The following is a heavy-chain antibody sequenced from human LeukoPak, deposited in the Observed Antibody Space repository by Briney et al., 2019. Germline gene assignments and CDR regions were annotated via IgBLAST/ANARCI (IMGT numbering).Heavy chain of an antibody. J-gene: IGHJ4*02. V-gene: IGHV1-46*01. CDR1: GYTFTSYY. CDR3: ARDLDQYNGRFGGFGHDF. D-gene: IGHD3-10*01. Sequence: ASVKVSCKASGYTFTSYYMHWVRQPPGQGLEWMGIINPSGGSTSYAQKFQGRVTMTRDTSTSTVYMELSSLRSEDTAVYYCARDLDQYNGRFGGFGHDFWGQGTLVTVSS. CDR2: INPSGGST.